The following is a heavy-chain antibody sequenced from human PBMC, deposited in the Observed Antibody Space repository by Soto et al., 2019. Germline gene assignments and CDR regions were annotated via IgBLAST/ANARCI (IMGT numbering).Heavy chain of an antibody. D-gene: IGHD6-13*01. CDR3: AKDVRSNWYFDY. Sequence: SLRLSCTASGFTFSSYAMSWVRQTPGKGLEWVSAVSGSGGSTYYADSVKGRFTISRDNSKKTLYMQMNSLKAEDTAVYYCAKDVRSNWYFDYWGQGTLVTVSS. CDR1: GFTFSSYA. CDR2: VSGSGGST. V-gene: IGHV3-23*01. J-gene: IGHJ4*02.